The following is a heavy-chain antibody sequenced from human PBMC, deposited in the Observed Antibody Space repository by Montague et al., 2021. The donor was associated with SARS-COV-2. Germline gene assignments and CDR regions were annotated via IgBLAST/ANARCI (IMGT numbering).Heavy chain of an antibody. V-gene: IGHV4-59*01. CDR3: ARVFRGWLRFELYFDY. D-gene: IGHD5-24*01. CDR2: IYNSGST. CDR1: GGSISSYY. Sequence: SETLSLTCTVAGGSISSYYWSWIRQPPGKGLEWIGYIYNSGSTNYNPSLKGRVTISVDTSKNQFSLKLSSVTAADTAVYYCARVFRGWLRFELYFDYWGQGTLVTVSS. J-gene: IGHJ4*02.